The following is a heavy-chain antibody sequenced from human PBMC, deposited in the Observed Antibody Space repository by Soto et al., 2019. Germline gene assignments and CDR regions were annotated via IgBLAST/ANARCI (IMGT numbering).Heavy chain of an antibody. CDR2: IIHIFGTA. Sequence: QVQLVQSGAEVKKPGSSVKVSCKASGGTFSSYAISWVRQAPGQGREWMGGIIHIFGTANYAQKFQGRVTITADESTSTAYMELSSLRSEDTAVYYCASCGIGAAAGWGYNWFDPWGQGTLVTVSS. D-gene: IGHD6-13*01. CDR3: ASCGIGAAAGWGYNWFDP. V-gene: IGHV1-69*01. J-gene: IGHJ5*02. CDR1: GGTFSSYA.